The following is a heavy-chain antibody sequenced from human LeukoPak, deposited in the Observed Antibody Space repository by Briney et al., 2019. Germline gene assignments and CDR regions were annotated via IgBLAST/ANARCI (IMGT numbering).Heavy chain of an antibody. V-gene: IGHV4-61*02. J-gene: IGHJ4*02. CDR3: ARDTFSGSLADY. Sequence: SQTLSLTCTVSGVSISSGSYYWSWIRQPAGKGLEWIGRIYTSGSTNYNPSLKSRVTISVDTSKNQFSLKLSSVTAADTAVYYCARDTFSGSLADYWGQGTLVTVSS. CDR1: GVSISSGSYY. D-gene: IGHD1-26*01. CDR2: IYTSGST.